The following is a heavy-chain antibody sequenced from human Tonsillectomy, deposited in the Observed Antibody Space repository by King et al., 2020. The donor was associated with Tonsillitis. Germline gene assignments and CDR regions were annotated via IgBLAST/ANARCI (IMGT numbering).Heavy chain of an antibody. V-gene: IGHV4-59*01. D-gene: IGHD3-22*01. CDR3: AGVYYHRPHTVAFDI. Sequence: QVQLQESGPGLVKPSETLSLTCTVSGDSISSYSWSWIRQPPGKGLEWIGYIYYSGYTNYNPSLKSRVTISVDTSKNHFSLKLSSVTAADTAVDYCAGVYYHRPHTVAFDIWGQGTMVTVSS. CDR1: GDSISSYS. CDR2: IYYSGYT. J-gene: IGHJ3*02.